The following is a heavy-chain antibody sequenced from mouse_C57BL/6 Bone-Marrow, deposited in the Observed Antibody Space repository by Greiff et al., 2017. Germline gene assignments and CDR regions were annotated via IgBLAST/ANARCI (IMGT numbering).Heavy chain of an antibody. J-gene: IGHJ4*01. D-gene: IGHD2-5*01. CDR3: ARWPIVTTCYAMDY. Sequence: EVQLQQSGAELVKPGASVKLSCTASGFNIKDYYMHWVKQRTEQGLEWIGRIDPEDGETKYAPEFQGKATITADTSSNTAYLQLSSLTSEDTAVYYCARWPIVTTCYAMDYWGQGTSVTVSS. CDR1: GFNIKDYY. V-gene: IGHV14-2*01. CDR2: IDPEDGET.